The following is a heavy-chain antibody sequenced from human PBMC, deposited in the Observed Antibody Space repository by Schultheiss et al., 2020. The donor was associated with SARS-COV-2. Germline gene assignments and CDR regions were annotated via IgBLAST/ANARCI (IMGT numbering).Heavy chain of an antibody. CDR2: IYYSGST. CDR1: GGSFSDFY. V-gene: IGHV4-59*12. CDR3: ARDTIQLWSRYVDY. J-gene: IGHJ4*02. Sequence: SETLSLTCAVYGGSFSDFYWSWIRQPPGKGLEWIGYIYYSGSTNYNPSLKSRVTISVDTSKNQFSLKLSSVTAADTAVYYCARDTIQLWSRYVDYWGQGTLVTVSS. D-gene: IGHD5-18*01.